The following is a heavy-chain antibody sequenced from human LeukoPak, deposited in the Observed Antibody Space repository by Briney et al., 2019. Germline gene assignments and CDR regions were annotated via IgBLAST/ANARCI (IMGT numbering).Heavy chain of an antibody. CDR3: ARQSRDGSKTRGYYFDY. Sequence: KTGESLKISCQVSGYIFTNYWIGWVRQMPGKGLESMGIIYPADSDTTYSPSFQGQVTISADKSISTVYLQWSSLKASDTAIHYCARQSRDGSKTRGYYFDYWGQGTLVTVSS. V-gene: IGHV5-51*01. CDR1: GYIFTNYW. D-gene: IGHD3-10*01. J-gene: IGHJ4*02. CDR2: IYPADSDT.